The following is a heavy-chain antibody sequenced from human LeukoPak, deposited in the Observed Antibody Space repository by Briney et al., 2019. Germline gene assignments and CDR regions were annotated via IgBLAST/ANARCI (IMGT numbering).Heavy chain of an antibody. D-gene: IGHD3-3*01. V-gene: IGHV3-23*01. Sequence: GGSLRLSCAASGFTFSSYAMSWVRQAPGKGLEWVSAISGSGGSTYYADSAKGRFTISRDNSKNTLYLQMNSLRAEDTAVYYCAKGHAFWSGYYEWGQGTLVTVSS. CDR2: ISGSGGST. J-gene: IGHJ4*02. CDR1: GFTFSSYA. CDR3: AKGHAFWSGYYE.